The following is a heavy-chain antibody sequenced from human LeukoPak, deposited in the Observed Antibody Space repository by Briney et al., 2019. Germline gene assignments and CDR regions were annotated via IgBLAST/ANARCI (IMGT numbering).Heavy chain of an antibody. V-gene: IGHV3-7*01. CDR1: GFTFVNYW. CDR2: IKTDGSEK. J-gene: IGHJ4*02. Sequence: GGSLRLSCEGSGFTFVNYWLGWFRQAPGKGLQWVANIKTDGSEKYYVDSVKGQFTISRDNAKNSLYLQMSSLRVEDTAVYFCATNWNFRFDYWGQGTLVTVSS. CDR3: ATNWNFRFDY. D-gene: IGHD1-7*01.